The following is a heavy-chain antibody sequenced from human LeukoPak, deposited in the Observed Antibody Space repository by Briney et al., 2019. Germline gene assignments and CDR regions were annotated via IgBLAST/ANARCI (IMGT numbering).Heavy chain of an antibody. D-gene: IGHD1-1*01. CDR3: ARDGGTDWYDP. Sequence: PGGSLRLSCGASGYTISRYWMSWVRQAPGKGLEWVANIKQDGSERTYVDSVKGRFTISRDNAKNSLYLQMNSLRVGDTAMYYCARDGGTDWYDPWGQGTLVTVSS. CDR2: IKQDGSER. CDR1: GYTISRYW. J-gene: IGHJ5*02. V-gene: IGHV3-7*01.